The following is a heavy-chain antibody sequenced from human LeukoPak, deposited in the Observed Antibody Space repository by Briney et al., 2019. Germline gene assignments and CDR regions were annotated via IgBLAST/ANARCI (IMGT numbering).Heavy chain of an antibody. CDR3: ARVLPSIAAAGTQLNWFDP. Sequence: PSETLSLTCTVSGGSISSYYWSWIRQPPGKGLEWIGEINHSGSTNYNPSLKSRVTISVDTSKNQFSLKLSSVTAADTAVYYCARVLPSIAAAGTQLNWFDPWGQGTLVTVSS. CDR2: INHSGST. V-gene: IGHV4-34*01. J-gene: IGHJ5*02. CDR1: GGSISSYY. D-gene: IGHD6-13*01.